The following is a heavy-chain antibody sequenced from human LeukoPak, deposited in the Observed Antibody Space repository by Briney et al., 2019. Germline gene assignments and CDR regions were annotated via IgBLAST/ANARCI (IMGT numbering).Heavy chain of an antibody. J-gene: IGHJ4*02. Sequence: SVKVSCKASGGTFSSYAISWVRQAPGRGLQWMGGIIPIFGTANYAQKFQGRVTITTDESTSTAYMELSSLRSEDTAVYYCARGRYGDYVPHYWGQGTLVTVSS. V-gene: IGHV1-69*05. D-gene: IGHD4-17*01. CDR3: ARGRYGDYVPHY. CDR2: IIPIFGTA. CDR1: GGTFSSYA.